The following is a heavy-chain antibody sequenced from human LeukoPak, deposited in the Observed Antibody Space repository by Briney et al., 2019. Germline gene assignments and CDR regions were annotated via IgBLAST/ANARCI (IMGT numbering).Heavy chain of an antibody. CDR2: IYYSGST. J-gene: IGHJ4*02. V-gene: IGHV4-59*01. D-gene: IGHD4-11*01. CDR3: ARGRYSNYVDY. Sequence: SETMSLTCTVSGGSISSYYWSWIRQPPGKGLEWIGYIYYSGSTNYNPSLKSRVTISVDTSKNQFSLKLSPVTAADTAVYYCARGRYSNYVDYWGQGTLVTVSS. CDR1: GGSISSYY.